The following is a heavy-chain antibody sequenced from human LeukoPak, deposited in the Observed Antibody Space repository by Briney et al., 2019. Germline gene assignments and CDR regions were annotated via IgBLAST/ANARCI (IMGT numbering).Heavy chain of an antibody. CDR3: ARDYNFDY. V-gene: IGHV3-48*04. J-gene: IGHJ4*02. CDR1: GFTFSAYN. Sequence: GGSLRLSCAASGFTFSAYNMNCVRQAPGKGLEWISYISSSGSAIYYADSVKGRFTISRDNAKNSLYLQMNSLRAEDTAVYYCARDYNFDYWGQGTLVTVSS. CDR2: ISSSGSAI.